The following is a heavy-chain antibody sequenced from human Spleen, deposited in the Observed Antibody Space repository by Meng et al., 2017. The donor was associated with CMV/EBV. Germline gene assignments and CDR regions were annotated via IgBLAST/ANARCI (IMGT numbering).Heavy chain of an antibody. V-gene: IGHV3-21*01. CDR1: GFTFSRND. D-gene: IGHD5-18*01. J-gene: IGHJ5*02. CDR2: ISSTSKYI. CDR3: ARGGTAMVTCWFDP. Sequence: GSLKISCAASGFTFSRNDMHWVRQAPGKGLEWVSSISSTSKYIYNADSVKGRFTISRDNAKNSLYLQMNSLRAEDTAVYYCARGGTAMVTCWFDPWGQGTLVTVSS.